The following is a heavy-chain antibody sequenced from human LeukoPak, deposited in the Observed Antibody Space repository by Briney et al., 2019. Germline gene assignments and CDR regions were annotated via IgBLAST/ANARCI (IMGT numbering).Heavy chain of an antibody. D-gene: IGHD3-10*01. J-gene: IGHJ5*02. V-gene: IGHV4-39*01. CDR2: IYDSGST. Sequence: SETLSLTCTVSGGSIRSSYYYWGWIRQPPGKGLEWIGSIYDSGSTYYNPSLKSRVTISVDTSKNQSSLKLNSVTAADMAVYYCARHYGPWGQGTLVTVSS. CDR3: ARHYGP. CDR1: GGSIRSSYYY.